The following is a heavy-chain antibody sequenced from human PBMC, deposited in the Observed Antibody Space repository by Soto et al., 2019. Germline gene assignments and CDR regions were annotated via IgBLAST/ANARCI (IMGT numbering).Heavy chain of an antibody. V-gene: IGHV1-18*01. CDR2: ISAYNGNT. CDR3: AREPHSSGWRPYYFDY. J-gene: IGHJ4*02. D-gene: IGHD6-19*01. CDR1: GYTFTSYG. Sequence: ASVKVSCKASGYTFTSYGISWVRQAPGQGLEWMGWISAYNGNTNYAQKLQGRVTMTTDSSTSTAYMELRSLRSEDTAVYYCAREPHSSGWRPYYFDYWGQGTLVTVSS.